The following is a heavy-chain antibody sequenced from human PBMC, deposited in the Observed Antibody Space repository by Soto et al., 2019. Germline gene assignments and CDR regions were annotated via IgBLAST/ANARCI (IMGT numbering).Heavy chain of an antibody. CDR3: TKDGDSADYGY. V-gene: IGHV1-69*01. J-gene: IGHJ4*02. CDR2: IIPMFPTT. D-gene: IGHD2-21*01. CDR1: GDTFGRNA. Sequence: QVQLVQSGAEVKRPGSSVRVSCKASGDTFGRNAIHWMRQAPGQGLEWMGGIIPMFPTTNYAQKFKGRLTIYADESTGTAYMEMTSLTSEDTAVYYCTKDGDSADYGYWGQGTLVTVSS.